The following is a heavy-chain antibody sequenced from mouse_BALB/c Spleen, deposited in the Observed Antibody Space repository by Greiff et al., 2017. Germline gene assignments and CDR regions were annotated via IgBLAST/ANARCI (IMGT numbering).Heavy chain of an antibody. D-gene: IGHD1-1*01. V-gene: IGHV1-5*01. J-gene: IGHJ2*01. CDR3: TRYRVYGSSYYFDY. CDR2: IYPGNSDT. CDR1: GYSFTSYW. Sequence: DVQLQESGTVLARPGASVKMSCKASGYSFTSYWMHWVKQRPGQGLEWIGAIYPGNSDTSYNQKFKGKAKLTAVTSASTAYMELSSLTNEDSAVYYCTRYRVYGSSYYFDYWGQGTTLTVSS.